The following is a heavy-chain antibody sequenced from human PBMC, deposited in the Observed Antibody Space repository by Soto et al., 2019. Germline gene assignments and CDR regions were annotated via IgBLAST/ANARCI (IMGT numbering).Heavy chain of an antibody. CDR1: GLTVSSNY. V-gene: IGHV3-53*01. CDR2: IYSGGST. CDR3: ARDPPATRHGMDV. Sequence: PGGSLRLSCAASGLTVSSNYMSWVRQAPGKGLEWVSVIYSGGSTYYEDSVRGRFTISRDNYKNTLYLQMKSLRAEDTAVYYCARDPPATRHGMDVWGQGTTVTVSS. J-gene: IGHJ6*02.